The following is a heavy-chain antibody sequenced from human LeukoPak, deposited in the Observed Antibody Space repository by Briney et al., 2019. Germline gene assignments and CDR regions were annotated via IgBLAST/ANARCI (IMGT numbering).Heavy chain of an antibody. CDR2: INPNSGGT. V-gene: IGHV1-2*02. Sequence: ASVKVSCKASGYTFTGYYMHRVRQAPGQGLEWMGWINPNSGGTNYAQKFQGRVTMTRDTSISTAYMELSRLRSDDTAVYYCARVGLGSSGWPRYYFDYWGQGTLVTVSS. CDR1: GYTFTGYY. CDR3: ARVGLGSSGWPRYYFDY. D-gene: IGHD6-19*01. J-gene: IGHJ4*02.